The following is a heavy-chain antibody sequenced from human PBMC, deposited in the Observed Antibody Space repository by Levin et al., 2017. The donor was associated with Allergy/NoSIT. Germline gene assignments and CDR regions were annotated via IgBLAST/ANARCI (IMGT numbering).Heavy chain of an antibody. CDR1: GFTFSSYA. CDR2: ISGSGDST. J-gene: IGHJ2*01. V-gene: IGHV3-23*01. Sequence: GGSLRLSCAASGFTFSSYAMSWVRQAPGKGLEWVSAISGSGDSTYYADSVKGRFTISRDNSKNTLSLQMNSLRAEDTAVYYCAKAGYNLRGYFDRWGRGTLVTVSS. D-gene: IGHD1-14*01. CDR3: AKAGYNLRGYFDR.